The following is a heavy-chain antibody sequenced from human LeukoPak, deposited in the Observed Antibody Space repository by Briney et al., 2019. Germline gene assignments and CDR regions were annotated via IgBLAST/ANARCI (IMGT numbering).Heavy chain of an antibody. J-gene: IGHJ3*02. Sequence: GASVKVSCKASGYTFTGYYMHWVRQAPGQGLEWMGWINPNSGGTNYAQKFQGRVTMTRDTSISTAYMEPSRLRSDDTAVYYCARDYGGNLDAFDIWGQGTMVTVSS. CDR1: GYTFTGYY. V-gene: IGHV1-2*02. CDR2: INPNSGGT. D-gene: IGHD4-23*01. CDR3: ARDYGGNLDAFDI.